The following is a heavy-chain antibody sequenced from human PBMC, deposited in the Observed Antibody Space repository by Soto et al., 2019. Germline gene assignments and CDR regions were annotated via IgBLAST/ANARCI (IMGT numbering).Heavy chain of an antibody. V-gene: IGHV3-23*01. D-gene: IGHD6-19*01. J-gene: IGHJ4*02. Sequence: EVQLLESGGGLVQPGGSLRLSCAASGFTFSSYAMSWVRQAPGKGLEWVSVISGSGDSTYYTNSVKGRFTISRDNSKSTVYLQMNSLRAEDTAVYYCAGRSSGWYFDYWGQGTLVTVSS. CDR2: ISGSGDST. CDR1: GFTFSSYA. CDR3: AGRSSGWYFDY.